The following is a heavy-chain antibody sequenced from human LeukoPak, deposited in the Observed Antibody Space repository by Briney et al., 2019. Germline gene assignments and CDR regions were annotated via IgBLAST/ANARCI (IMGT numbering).Heavy chain of an antibody. D-gene: IGHD6-13*01. Sequence: PGGSLRLSCAASGFTFSSYAMSWVRQAPGKGLEWVSAISGSGGSTYYADSVKGRFTISRDNSKNTLYLQMNSLRAEDTAVYYCAKVGDSSSWYGIAVAPGGYWGQGTLVTVSS. V-gene: IGHV3-23*01. CDR1: GFTFSSYA. J-gene: IGHJ4*02. CDR2: ISGSGGST. CDR3: AKVGDSSSWYGIAVAPGGY.